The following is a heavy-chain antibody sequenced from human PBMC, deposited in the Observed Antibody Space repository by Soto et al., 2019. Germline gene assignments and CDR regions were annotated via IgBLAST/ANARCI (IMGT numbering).Heavy chain of an antibody. D-gene: IGHD6-6*01. Sequence: EVQLLESGGGLVQPGGTLRLSCAASGFSFDSYAMAWVRQTPGKGLEWVSAISGRGRDTFYADSVKGRFTISRDNFKRTLYLQMNRLRPDDTAVYYCAKWPLTGLDYSSSSRCYFDRWGQGTQVTVSS. CDR2: ISGRGRDT. V-gene: IGHV3-23*01. CDR1: GFSFDSYA. J-gene: IGHJ4*02. CDR3: AKWPLTGLDYSSSSRCYFDR.